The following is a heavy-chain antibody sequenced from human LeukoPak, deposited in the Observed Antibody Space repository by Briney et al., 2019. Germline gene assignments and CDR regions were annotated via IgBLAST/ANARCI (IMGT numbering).Heavy chain of an antibody. CDR3: ARVRYFDGERWFDP. J-gene: IGHJ5*02. V-gene: IGHV4-4*07. CDR1: RVALSAYY. CDR2: IYISGST. D-gene: IGHD3-9*01. Sequence: PPQTLSPTPAVSRVALSAYYWSSIRQPAGKGLEWIWGIYISGSTNYNPSLQSRLTMSVDTSKNQFSLKLSSVTAADTAVYYCARVRYFDGERWFDPWGQRTLVTVSS.